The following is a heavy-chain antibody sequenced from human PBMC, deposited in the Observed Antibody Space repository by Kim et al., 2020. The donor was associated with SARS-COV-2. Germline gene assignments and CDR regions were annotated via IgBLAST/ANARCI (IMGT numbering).Heavy chain of an antibody. CDR2: IYYSGST. D-gene: IGHD6-19*01. CDR1: GGSISRSSYY. J-gene: IGHJ6*02. CDR3: ARMGAAYTSGGMDV. V-gene: IGHV4-39*01. Sequence: SETLSLTCTVSGGSISRSSYYWGWVRQPPGKGLEWIGSIYYSGSTYYNPSLKSRVTISVDTSKNQFSLKLSSVTATDTAIYYCARMGAAYTSGGMDVWGQGTTVTVSS.